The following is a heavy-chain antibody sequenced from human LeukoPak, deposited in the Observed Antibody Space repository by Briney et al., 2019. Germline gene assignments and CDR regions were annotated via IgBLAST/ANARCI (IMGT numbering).Heavy chain of an antibody. J-gene: IGHJ4*02. V-gene: IGHV4-34*01. CDR2: INHSGST. Sequence: PSETLSLTCTVSGGSISSYYWSWIRQPPGKGLEWIGEINHSGSTNYNPSLKSRVTISVDTSKNQFSLKLSSVTAADTAVYYCARGRGYSYGYHFDYWGQGTLVTVSS. CDR3: ARGRGYSYGYHFDY. CDR1: GGSISSYY. D-gene: IGHD5-18*01.